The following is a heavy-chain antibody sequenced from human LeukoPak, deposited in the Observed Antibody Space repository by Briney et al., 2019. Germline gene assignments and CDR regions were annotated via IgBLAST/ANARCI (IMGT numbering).Heavy chain of an antibody. J-gene: IGHJ3*02. CDR3: ARARVLRFLESHDAFDI. CDR1: GGSFSGYY. CDR2: IDHSGST. Sequence: SETLSLTCAVSGGSFSGYYWNWIRQPPGKGLEWIGEIDHSGSTNYNPSLKSRVTISVDTSKNQFSLKLSSVTAADTAVYYCARARVLRFLESHDAFDIWGQGTMVTVSS. V-gene: IGHV4-34*01. D-gene: IGHD3-3*01.